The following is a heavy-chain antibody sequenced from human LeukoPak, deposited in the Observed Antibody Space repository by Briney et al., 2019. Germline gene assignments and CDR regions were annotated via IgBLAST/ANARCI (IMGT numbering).Heavy chain of an antibody. CDR3: TTDLVGATQFDY. CDR1: GFTFCNAW. D-gene: IGHD1-26*01. Sequence: PGGSLRLSCAASGFTFCNAWMSWVRQAPGKGLEWVGRIKSKTDGGTTDYAAPVKGRFTISRDDSKNTLYLQMNSLKTEDTAVYYCTTDLVGATQFDYWGQGTLVTVSS. CDR2: IKSKTDGGTT. J-gene: IGHJ4*02. V-gene: IGHV3-15*01.